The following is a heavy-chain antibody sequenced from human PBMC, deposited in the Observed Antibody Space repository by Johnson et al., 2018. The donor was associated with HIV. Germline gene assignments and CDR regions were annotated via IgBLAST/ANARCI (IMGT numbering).Heavy chain of an antibody. J-gene: IGHJ3*02. Sequence: QVQLLESGGGVVQPGGSLRLSCAASGFTFSSYGMHWVRQAPGKGLEWVAFIRYDGSNKYYVDSVKGRFTISRDNAKNSLYLQMNSLRAEDTAVYYCYAFDIWGQGTMVTVSS. CDR1: GFTFSSYG. V-gene: IGHV3-30*02. CDR3: YAFDI. CDR2: IRYDGSNK.